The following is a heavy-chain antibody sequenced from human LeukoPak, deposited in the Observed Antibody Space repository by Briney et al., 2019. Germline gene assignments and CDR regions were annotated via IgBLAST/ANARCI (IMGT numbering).Heavy chain of an antibody. D-gene: IGHD6-6*01. Sequence: GESLKISCKGSGYSFTIYWIAWVRQMPGKGLEWMGIIYLGDSDTRYSPSFQGQVTISADKSINTAYLQWSSLKASDTAMYYCARRSSSTTREIDYWGQGTLVTVSS. CDR2: IYLGDSDT. CDR3: ARRSSSTTREIDY. CDR1: GYSFTIYW. V-gene: IGHV5-51*01. J-gene: IGHJ4*02.